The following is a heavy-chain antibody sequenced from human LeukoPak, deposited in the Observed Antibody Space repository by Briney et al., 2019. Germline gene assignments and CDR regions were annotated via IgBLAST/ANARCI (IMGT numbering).Heavy chain of an antibody. V-gene: IGHV4-31*03. Sequence: SETLSLTCFVSVGPIASDGYYWSWIRQHPGKGLEWIGYSYHSGTTYYNPPLKSRVTISIDTSKNQFSLKLSSVTAADTAVYYCARHDNSGYSDAFDIWGQGTMVTVSS. CDR1: VGPIASDGYY. J-gene: IGHJ3*02. CDR3: ARHDNSGYSDAFDI. D-gene: IGHD3-22*01. CDR2: SYHSGTT.